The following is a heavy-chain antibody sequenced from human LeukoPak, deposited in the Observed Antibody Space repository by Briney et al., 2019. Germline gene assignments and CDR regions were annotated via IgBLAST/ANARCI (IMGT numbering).Heavy chain of an antibody. J-gene: IGHJ4*02. CDR2: TFYIGST. CDR1: GGSISSSSYY. V-gene: IGHV4-39*01. D-gene: IGHD3-10*01. CDR3: ARSGWITMVRGVIIRWGIFDY. Sequence: SETLSLTCTVSGGSISSSSYYWGWIRQPPGKGLEWMGSTFYIGSTYYNPSLKSRVTISVDTSKNQFSLKLSSVTAADTAVYYCARSGWITMVRGVIIRWGIFDYWGQGTLVTVSS.